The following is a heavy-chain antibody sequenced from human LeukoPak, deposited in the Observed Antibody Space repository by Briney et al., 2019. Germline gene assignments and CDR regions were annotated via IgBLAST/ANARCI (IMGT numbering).Heavy chain of an antibody. Sequence: SVKVSCKASGGTFRSYAINWVRQAPGQGLEWMGGIIPIFDTTNYAQKFQGRVTITADKSTSTAYMELSSLRSEDTAVYYCARDGRGYSDYDFRYFDYWGQGTLVTVSS. CDR2: IIPIFDTT. V-gene: IGHV1-69*06. CDR3: ARDGRGYSDYDFRYFDY. D-gene: IGHD5-12*01. CDR1: GGTFRSYA. J-gene: IGHJ4*02.